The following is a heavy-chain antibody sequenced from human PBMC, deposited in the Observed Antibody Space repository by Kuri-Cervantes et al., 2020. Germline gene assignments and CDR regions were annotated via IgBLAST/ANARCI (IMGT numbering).Heavy chain of an antibody. V-gene: IGHV4-34*01. J-gene: IGHJ3*02. Sequence: GSLRLSCAVYGGSFNGYYWSWIRQPPGKGLEWIGEINHRGSINYNPSLKSRVTISVDTSKNQFSLKLSSVTAADTAVYYCARVGALDTFDIWGQGTMVTVSS. CDR3: ARVGALDTFDI. CDR2: INHRGSI. D-gene: IGHD3-10*01. CDR1: GGSFNGYY.